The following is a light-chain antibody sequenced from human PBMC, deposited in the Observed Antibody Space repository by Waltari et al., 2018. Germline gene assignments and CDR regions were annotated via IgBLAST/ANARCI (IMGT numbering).Light chain of an antibody. CDR2: EVT. CDR3: SSYAGGSSLM. Sequence: QSALTQPPSASGSPGPSITISCTGISTDVEGHDPVFWYRQHPGNAPKRLIYEVTKRPSGVPDRFSGSKSDNTASLAVSGLQAEDEADYYCSSYAGGSSLMFGGGTKLTVL. V-gene: IGLV2-8*01. J-gene: IGLJ3*02. CDR1: STDVEGHDP.